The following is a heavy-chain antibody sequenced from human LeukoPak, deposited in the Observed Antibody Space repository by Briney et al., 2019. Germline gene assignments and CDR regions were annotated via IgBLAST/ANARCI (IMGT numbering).Heavy chain of an antibody. Sequence: PSETLSLTCTVSGGFISNYYWSWIRQPAGKGLEWIGRIYTSGSTNYNPSLKSRVTISVDTSKNQFSLKLSSVTAADTAVYYCARGRQLLVDWFDPWGQGTLVTVSS. CDR2: IYTSGST. D-gene: IGHD6-13*01. V-gene: IGHV4-4*07. CDR3: ARGRQLLVDWFDP. CDR1: GGFISNYY. J-gene: IGHJ5*02.